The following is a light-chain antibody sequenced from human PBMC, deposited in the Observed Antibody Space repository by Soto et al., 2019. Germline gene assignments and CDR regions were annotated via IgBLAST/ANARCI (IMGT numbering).Light chain of an antibody. V-gene: IGLV2-11*01. CDR3: CSYAGSYTFVD. CDR1: SSDVGGYDY. Sequence: QSALTQPRSVSGSPGQSVTISCTGTSSDVGGYDYVSWYQQHPGKAPKLMIFDVTERPSGVPNRFSGSKSGNTASLTISGLQAEDEADYYCCSYAGSYTFVDFGGETKLTVL. CDR2: DVT. J-gene: IGLJ2*01.